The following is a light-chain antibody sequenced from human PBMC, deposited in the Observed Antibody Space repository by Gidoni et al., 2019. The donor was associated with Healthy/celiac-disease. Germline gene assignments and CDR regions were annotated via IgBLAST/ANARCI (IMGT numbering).Light chain of an antibody. CDR2: GAS. CDR1: QSVSSSY. CDR3: QQYGSSLLT. J-gene: IGKJ4*01. V-gene: IGKV3-20*01. Sequence: DIVLPQSPGTLSLSPGESATLSCRASQSVSSSYLAWYQQKPSQAPRLLIYGASSRATGIPDRFSGSGSGTDFTLTISRLEPEDFAVYYCQQYGSSLLTFGGGTKVEIK.